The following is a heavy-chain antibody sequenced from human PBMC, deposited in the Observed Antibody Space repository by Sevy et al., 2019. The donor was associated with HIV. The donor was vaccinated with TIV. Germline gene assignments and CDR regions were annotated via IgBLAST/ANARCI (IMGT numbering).Heavy chain of an antibody. J-gene: IGHJ6*02. CDR1: GFTFSSYW. CDR2: INSDGSST. V-gene: IGHV3-74*01. CDR3: ARWILGEDYYYYYYGMDV. Sequence: GGSLRPSCAASGFTFSSYWMHWVRQAPGKGLVWVSRINSDGSSTSYADSVKGRFTISRDNAKNTLYLQMNSLRAEDTAVYYCARWILGEDYYYYYYGMDVWGQGTTVTVSS. D-gene: IGHD3-16*01.